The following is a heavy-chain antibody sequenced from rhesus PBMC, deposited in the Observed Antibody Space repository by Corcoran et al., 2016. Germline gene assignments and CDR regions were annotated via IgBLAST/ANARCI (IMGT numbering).Heavy chain of an antibody. D-gene: IGHD5-30*01. J-gene: IGHJ4*01. CDR3: AQGHGYSGYTFDY. V-gene: IGHV3S42*01. Sequence: ADSVKGRFTTSRDNSKNTLSLQMNSLGAEDTAVYYCAQGHGYSGYTFDYWGQGVLVTVSS.